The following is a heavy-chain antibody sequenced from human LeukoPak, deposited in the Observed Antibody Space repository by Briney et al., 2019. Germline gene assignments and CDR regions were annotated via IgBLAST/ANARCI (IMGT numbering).Heavy chain of an antibody. D-gene: IGHD4-11*01. CDR3: AREAYSHYGFDY. CDR2: LSSTGLYV. J-gene: IGHJ4*02. CDR1: GSTFSDYT. V-gene: IGHV3-21*01. Sequence: GGSLRLSCAASGSTFSDYTMNWVRQAPGKGLEWVSSLSSTGLYVYYADSVRGRLTISRDNANNSLSLQMSSLRAEDTAVYYCAREAYSHYGFDYWGQGTLVTVSS.